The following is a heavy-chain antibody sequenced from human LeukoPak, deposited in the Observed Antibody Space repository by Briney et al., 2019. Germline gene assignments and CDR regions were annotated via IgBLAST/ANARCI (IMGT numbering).Heavy chain of an antibody. CDR1: GFTFSSYA. CDR2: ISGGGGAT. Sequence: PGGSLRLSCVASGFTFSSYAMSWVRQAPGKGLEWVSGISGGGGATYYADSVKGRFSISRDNSKNTLYLQMNSLRADDTAVYFCAKDDKGGSRGGPFDYWGQGTLVTVSS. J-gene: IGHJ4*02. V-gene: IGHV3-23*01. CDR3: AKDDKGGSRGGPFDY. D-gene: IGHD1-26*01.